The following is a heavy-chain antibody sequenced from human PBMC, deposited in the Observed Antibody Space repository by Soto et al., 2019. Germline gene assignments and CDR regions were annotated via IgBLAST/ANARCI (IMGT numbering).Heavy chain of an antibody. CDR2: ISAYNGNT. CDR3: ARDTSNYFDY. CDR1: SYTFTSYG. V-gene: IGHV1-18*01. Sequence: QVQLVQSGVEVKKPGAAVKVSCKASSYTFTSYGITWARRAPGQGLEWMGWISAYNGNTNYAQKLQGRVTMTTDTSTSTGYMELRSLRSDDTAIYYWARDTSNYFDYWGQGTLVTVSS. J-gene: IGHJ4*02. D-gene: IGHD2-2*01.